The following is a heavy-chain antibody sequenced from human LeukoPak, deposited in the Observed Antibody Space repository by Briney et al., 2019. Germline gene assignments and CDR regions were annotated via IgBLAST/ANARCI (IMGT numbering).Heavy chain of an antibody. CDR1: GFTFSSYA. J-gene: IGHJ4*02. CDR3: ATLWFGASNTFDY. Sequence: GGSPRLSCAASGFTFSSYAMSWVRQAPGKGLEWVSAISGSGGSTYYADSVKGRFTISRDNSKNTLYLQMNSLRAEDTAVYYCATLWFGASNTFDYWGQGTLVTVSS. D-gene: IGHD3-10*01. V-gene: IGHV3-23*01. CDR2: ISGSGGST.